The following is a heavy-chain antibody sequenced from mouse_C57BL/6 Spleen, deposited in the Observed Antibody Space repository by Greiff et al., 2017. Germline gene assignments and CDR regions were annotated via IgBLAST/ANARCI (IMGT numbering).Heavy chain of an antibody. V-gene: IGHV1-55*01. J-gene: IGHJ2*01. CDR2: IYPGSGST. CDR3: ARRGGLYYDYDRAY. CDR1: GYTFTSYW. Sequence: VQLQQPGAVLVKPGASVKMSCKASGYTFTSYWITWVKPRPGQGLGWIGDIYPGSGSTNYNEKLKSKATMTVDKSSSTAYMQLSRLTSEDSAVYDCARRGGLYYDYDRAYWGQGTTLTVSS. D-gene: IGHD2-4*01.